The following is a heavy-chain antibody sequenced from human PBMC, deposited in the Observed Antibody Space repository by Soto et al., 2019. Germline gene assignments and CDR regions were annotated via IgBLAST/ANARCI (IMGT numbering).Heavy chain of an antibody. CDR1: GGSISSSNW. CDR2: IYHSGST. V-gene: IGHV4-4*02. J-gene: IGHJ6*02. D-gene: IGHD5-12*01. CDR3: ARGLRIAPSIQHYYYYYGMDV. Sequence: SETLSLTCAVSGGSISSSNWWSWVRQPPGKGLEWIGEIYHSGSTNYNPSLKSRVTISVDKSKNQFSLKLSSVTAADTAVYYCARGLRIAPSIQHYYYYYGMDVWGQGTTVTVSS.